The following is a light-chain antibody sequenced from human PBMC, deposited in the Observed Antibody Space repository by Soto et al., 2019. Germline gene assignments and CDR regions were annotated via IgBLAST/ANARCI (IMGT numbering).Light chain of an antibody. V-gene: IGKV3-20*01. CDR1: QTVSNKY. CDR3: HRYGASKWT. CDR2: GAS. Sequence: EVVLTQSPDTLSLSPGERATLSCRASQTVSNKYLTGYQQKPGQPPRLLTYGASSRATGVPDRFSGGGSGTDFTLTISRLEPEHCAMYYCHRYGASKWTFGQGTKVEIK. J-gene: IGKJ1*01.